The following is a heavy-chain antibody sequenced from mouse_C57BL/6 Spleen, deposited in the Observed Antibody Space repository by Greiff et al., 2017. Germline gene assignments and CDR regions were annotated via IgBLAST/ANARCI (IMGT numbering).Heavy chain of an antibody. CDR1: GFNIKDAY. J-gene: IGHJ2*01. CDR2: VDPENGDT. CDR3: TTPIYYGY. Sequence: VPLQQSGAELVRPGASVKLSCTASGFNIKDAYMHWVKQRPEQGLEWIGWVDPENGDTEYASKFQGKATITADTSSNTAYLQLSSLTSEDTAVYYCTTPIYYGYWGQGTTLTVSS. V-gene: IGHV14-4*01.